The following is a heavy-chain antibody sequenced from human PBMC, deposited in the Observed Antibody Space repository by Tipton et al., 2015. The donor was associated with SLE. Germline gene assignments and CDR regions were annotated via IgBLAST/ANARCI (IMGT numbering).Heavy chain of an antibody. J-gene: IGHJ4*02. D-gene: IGHD3-22*01. CDR3: ARSYDSSGYDIDY. Sequence: QSGPEVKKPGESLKISCQGSGYSFTSYWIGWVRQMPGKGLEWMGIIYPGDSDTRYSPSFQGQVTISADKSIRTAYLQWSSLKASDTAMYYCARSYDSSGYDIDYWGQGTLVTVSS. CDR2: IYPGDSDT. V-gene: IGHV5-51*03. CDR1: GYSFTSYW.